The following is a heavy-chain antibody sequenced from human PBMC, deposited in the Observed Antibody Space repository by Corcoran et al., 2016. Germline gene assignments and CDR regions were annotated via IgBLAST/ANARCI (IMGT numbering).Heavy chain of an antibody. V-gene: IGHV4-34*01. CDR3: ASLGYQLPSDGT. J-gene: IGHJ5*02. CDR2: INHSGST. Sequence: QVQLQQWGAGLLKPSETLSLTCAVYGGSFSGYYWSWIRQPPGKGLEWIGEINHSGSTNYNPSLKSRVTISVDTSKNQFSLKLSAVTAADTAVYYCASLGYQLPSDGTWGQGTLVTVSS. D-gene: IGHD2-2*01. CDR1: GGSFSGYY.